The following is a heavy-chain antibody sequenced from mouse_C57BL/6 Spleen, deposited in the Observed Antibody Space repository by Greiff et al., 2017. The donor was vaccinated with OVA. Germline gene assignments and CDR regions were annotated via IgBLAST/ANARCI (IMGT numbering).Heavy chain of an antibody. D-gene: IGHD1-1*01. CDR3: ARNYYVGY. CDR1: GYTFTGYW. CDR2: ILPGSGST. V-gene: IGHV1-9*01. J-gene: IGHJ3*01. Sequence: QVQLQQSGAELMKPGASVKLSCKATGYTFTGYWIEWVKQRPGHGLEWIGEILPGSGSTNYIEKFKGKATFTADTSSNTAYMQLSSLTTEDSAIYYCARNYYVGYWGQGTLVTVSA.